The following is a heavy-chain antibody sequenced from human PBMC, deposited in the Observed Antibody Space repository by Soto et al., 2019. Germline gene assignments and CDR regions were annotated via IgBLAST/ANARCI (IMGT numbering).Heavy chain of an antibody. CDR1: GYTFTRYG. CDR2: ISAYNGNT. D-gene: IGHD3-22*01. J-gene: IGHJ2*01. Sequence: ASVKVSCKASGYTFTRYGISWVRQAPGQGLEWMGWISAYNGNTNYAQKLQGRVTMTTDTSTSTAYMELRSLRSDDTAVYYCARGVYDSSGYQSGGYFDLWGRGTLVTVSS. CDR3: ARGVYDSSGYQSGGYFDL. V-gene: IGHV1-18*01.